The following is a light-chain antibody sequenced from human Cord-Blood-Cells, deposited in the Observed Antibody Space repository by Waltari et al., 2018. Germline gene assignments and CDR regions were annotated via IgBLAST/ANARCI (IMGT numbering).Light chain of an antibody. CDR3: CSYAGSSTSYV. Sequence: SGSPGQSITISCTGTSSDVGSYNLVSWYQQHPGKAPKLMIYEGSKRPSGVSNRFSGSKSGNTASLTISGLQAEDEADYYCCSYAGSSTSYVFGTGTKVTVL. CDR2: EGS. CDR1: SSDVGSYNL. V-gene: IGLV2-23*01. J-gene: IGLJ1*01.